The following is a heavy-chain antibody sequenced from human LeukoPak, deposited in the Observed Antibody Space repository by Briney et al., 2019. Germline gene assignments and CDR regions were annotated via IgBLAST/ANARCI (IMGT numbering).Heavy chain of an antibody. D-gene: IGHD3-10*01. J-gene: IGHJ4*02. CDR1: GLSFEDNG. V-gene: IGHV3-20*04. CDR3: ATHSYYYGSGSYPHYLDY. Sequence: PGGSLRLSCAASGLSFEDNGMSWVRQAPGKGLEWVSSINWNGETTGYVDSVKGRFTISRDNAKNSLYLQMNSLRAEDTALYYCATHSYYYGSGSYPHYLDYWGQGTLVTVSS. CDR2: INWNGETT.